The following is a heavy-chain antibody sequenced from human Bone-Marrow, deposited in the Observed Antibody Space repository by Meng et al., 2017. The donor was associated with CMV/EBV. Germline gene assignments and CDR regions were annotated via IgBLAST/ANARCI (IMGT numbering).Heavy chain of an antibody. V-gene: IGHV4-38-2*02. Sequence: SETLSLTCTVSGYSISSGYYWGWIRQPPGKGLEWIGSIYHSGSTYYNPSLKSRVTISVDTSKKPFSLKLSSVTAAGTAVYYCARESSGGTHYFDYWGQGTLVTVSS. CDR1: GYSISSGYY. J-gene: IGHJ4*02. CDR3: ARESSGGTHYFDY. CDR2: IYHSGST. D-gene: IGHD2-15*01.